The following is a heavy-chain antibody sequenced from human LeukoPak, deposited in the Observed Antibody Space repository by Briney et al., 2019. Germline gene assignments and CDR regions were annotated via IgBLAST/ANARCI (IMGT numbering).Heavy chain of an antibody. Sequence: ASVKVSCKASGYTFTSYDINWVRQATGQGLEWMGWMNPNSGNTGYAQKFQGRVTMTRNTSISTAYMELSSLRSEDTAVYYCARGLNYDFWSRYYTTYYYYYGMDVWGQGTTVTVSS. CDR3: ARGLNYDFWSRYYTTYYYYYGMDV. J-gene: IGHJ6*02. V-gene: IGHV1-8*01. CDR1: GYTFTSYD. CDR2: MNPNSGNT. D-gene: IGHD3-3*01.